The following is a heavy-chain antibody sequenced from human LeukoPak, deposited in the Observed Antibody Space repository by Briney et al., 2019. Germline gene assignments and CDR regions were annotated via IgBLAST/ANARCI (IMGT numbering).Heavy chain of an antibody. CDR2: ISSSSSYI. J-gene: IGHJ4*02. V-gene: IGHV3-21*01. CDR1: GFTFSSYS. D-gene: IGHD3-16*01. CDR3: ARDYVQDY. Sequence: GGSLRLSCAASGFTFSSYSMNWVPQAPGKGLDWVSSISSSSSYIYYADSVKGLFTISRDKDKNSLYLQMKRLRDEDTAVYYCARDYVQDYWGQGTLVTVSS.